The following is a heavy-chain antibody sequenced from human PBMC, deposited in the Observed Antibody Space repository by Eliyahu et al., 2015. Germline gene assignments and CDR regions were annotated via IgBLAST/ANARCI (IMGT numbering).Heavy chain of an antibody. CDR1: XDSVSSNXAA. V-gene: IGHV6-1*01. J-gene: IGHJ3*02. Sequence: QIQLQQSXPXLVKPSQTLSLXCSISXDSVSSNXAAWNWLRQSPSRGLEWLGRTYYRSKWFTDYAVFVESRITVDADASKNQFSLHLNSVTPEDTAVYFCARDPPFTHGGFDIWGQGTVITVSA. CDR3: ARDPPFTHGGFDI. CDR2: TYYRSKWFT.